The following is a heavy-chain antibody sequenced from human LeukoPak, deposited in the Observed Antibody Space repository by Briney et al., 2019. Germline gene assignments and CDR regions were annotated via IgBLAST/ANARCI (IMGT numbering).Heavy chain of an antibody. CDR2: IYTSGST. D-gene: IGHD3-10*01. J-gene: IGHJ4*02. V-gene: IGHV4-4*07. Sequence: SETLSLTCAVHGGSFSGYYWSWIRQPAGKGLEWIGHIYTSGSTNYNPSLKSRVTISIDTSKNQFSLQLSSVTAADTAVYYCAREVITMLRGVLIIPSFGVDYWGQGTLVTVSS. CDR3: AREVITMLRGVLIIPSFGVDY. CDR1: GGSFSGYY.